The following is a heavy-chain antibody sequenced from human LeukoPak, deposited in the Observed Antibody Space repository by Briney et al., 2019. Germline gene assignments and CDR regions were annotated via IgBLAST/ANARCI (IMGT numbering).Heavy chain of an antibody. V-gene: IGHV3-23*01. CDR1: GFTFSSYA. D-gene: IGHD2-21*01. CDR2: ISGSGGST. Sequence: GGSLRLSGAASGFTFSSYAMSWVRQAPGKGLEGVSAISGSGGSTDSAGSVKGRFTISRDNSKNTLYLQMNSLRAEDTAVYYCAKGNIVVVIAIPIDAFDIWGQGTMVTVSS. CDR3: AKGNIVVVIAIPIDAFDI. J-gene: IGHJ3*02.